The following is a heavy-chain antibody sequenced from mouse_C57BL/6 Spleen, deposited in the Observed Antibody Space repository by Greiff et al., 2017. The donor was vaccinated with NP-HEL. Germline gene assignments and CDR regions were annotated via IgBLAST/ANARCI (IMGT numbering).Heavy chain of an antibody. CDR3: ARWDDGYYLYYFDY. CDR2: IDPSDSET. Sequence: QVQLQQSGAELVRPGSSVKLSCKASGYTFTSYWMHWVKQRPIQGLEWIGNIDPSDSETHYNQKFKDKATLTVDKSSSTAYMQLSSLTSEDSAVYYCARWDDGYYLYYFDYWGQGTTLTVSS. V-gene: IGHV1-52*01. CDR1: GYTFTSYW. J-gene: IGHJ2*01. D-gene: IGHD2-3*01.